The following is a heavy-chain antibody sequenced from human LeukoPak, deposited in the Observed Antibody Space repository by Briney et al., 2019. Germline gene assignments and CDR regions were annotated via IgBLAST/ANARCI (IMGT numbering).Heavy chain of an antibody. CDR1: GFTFDDYG. V-gene: IGHV3-20*04. CDR3: ARFLGGGSYTSVDY. D-gene: IGHD1-26*01. Sequence: GGSLRLSCAAPGFTFDDYGMSWVRQAPGKGLEWVSGINWNGGSTVYADSVKGRFTISRDNAKNSLYLQMNSLRAEDTALYYCARFLGGGSYTSVDYWGQGTLVTVSS. CDR2: INWNGGST. J-gene: IGHJ4*02.